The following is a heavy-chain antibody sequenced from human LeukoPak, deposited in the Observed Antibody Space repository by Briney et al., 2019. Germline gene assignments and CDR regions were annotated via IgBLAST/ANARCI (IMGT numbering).Heavy chain of an antibody. J-gene: IGHJ6*03. CDR3: ARSYSPNYYYYYMDV. D-gene: IGHD2-21*01. CDR2: ISGSGGST. Sequence: GGSLRLSCAASGFTFSSYAMSWVRQAPGKGLEWVSAISGSGGSTYYADSVKGRFTISRDNSKNTLYLQMNSLRAEDTAVYYCARSYSPNYYYYYMDVWGKGTTVTVSS. V-gene: IGHV3-23*01. CDR1: GFTFSSYA.